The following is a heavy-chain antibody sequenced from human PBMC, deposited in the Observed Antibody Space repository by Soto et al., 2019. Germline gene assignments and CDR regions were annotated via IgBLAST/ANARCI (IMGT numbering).Heavy chain of an antibody. Sequence: SETLSLTCTVSGGSITSSSYYWGWIRQPPGKGLEWIGNIYYSGSTYYNPSLKSRVTISVDTSKNQFSLKLSSVTAADTAVYYCARQYLVRGEYYYYGMDVWGQGTTVTVSS. D-gene: IGHD3-10*01. CDR1: GGSITSSSYY. CDR2: IYYSGST. V-gene: IGHV4-39*01. J-gene: IGHJ6*02. CDR3: ARQYLVRGEYYYYGMDV.